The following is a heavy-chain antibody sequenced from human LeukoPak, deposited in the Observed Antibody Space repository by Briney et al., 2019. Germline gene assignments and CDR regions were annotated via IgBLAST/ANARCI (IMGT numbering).Heavy chain of an antibody. CDR3: ARGEMDDILTGYYPPDY. D-gene: IGHD3-9*01. CDR1: GGSISSGGYY. J-gene: IGHJ4*02. CDR2: IYYSGST. Sequence: SQTLSLTCTVSGGSISSGGYYWSWIRQHPGTGLEWIGYIYYSGSTYYNPSLKSRVTISVDTSKNQFSLKLSSVTAADTAVYYCARGEMDDILTGYYPPDYWGQGTLVTVSS. V-gene: IGHV4-31*03.